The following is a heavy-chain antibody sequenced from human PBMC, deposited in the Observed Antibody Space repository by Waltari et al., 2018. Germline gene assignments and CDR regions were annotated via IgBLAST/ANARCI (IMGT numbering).Heavy chain of an antibody. CDR3: ARLIRGGWFDP. Sequence: EVQMLESGGGLIQPGGSLRLSCEASGFAFDNYAMSWVRQAPGKGLEWVSNFGDGADSAYYADSVKGRFTISRDNSKDTLYLQMQSLRVEDTAIYYCARLIRGGWFDPWGQGTLVTVSS. J-gene: IGHJ5*02. D-gene: IGHD3-16*01. CDR1: GFAFDNYA. V-gene: IGHV3-23*01. CDR2: FGDGADSA.